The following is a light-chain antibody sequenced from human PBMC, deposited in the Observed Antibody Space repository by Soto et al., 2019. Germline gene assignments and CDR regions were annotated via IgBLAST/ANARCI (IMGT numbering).Light chain of an antibody. J-gene: IGKJ2*01. V-gene: IGKV3-15*01. Sequence: EIVMTQSPATLSVSPGERVTLSCRASRTVGSKLAWYQQKPGQAPRLLISDASTRATGIPARFSGSGSGTEFTLSISSLQSEDVAVYYCQQYSNWKTFGQGPKLEIK. CDR3: QQYSNWKT. CDR2: DAS. CDR1: RTVGSK.